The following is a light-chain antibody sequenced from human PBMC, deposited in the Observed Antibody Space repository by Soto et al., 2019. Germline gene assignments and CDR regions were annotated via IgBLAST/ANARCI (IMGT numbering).Light chain of an antibody. V-gene: IGKV2-28*01. CDR2: LGS. J-gene: IGKJ2*01. CDR3: MQALQTPQMYT. Sequence: DIVMTQSPLSLPVTPGEPASISCRSSQSLLHSNGYNYLDWYLQKPGQSPQLLIYLGSNRASGVPDMFSGSGSGTDFTLKISRVEAEDVGVYYCMQALQTPQMYTFGQGTKLEIK. CDR1: QSLLHSNGYNY.